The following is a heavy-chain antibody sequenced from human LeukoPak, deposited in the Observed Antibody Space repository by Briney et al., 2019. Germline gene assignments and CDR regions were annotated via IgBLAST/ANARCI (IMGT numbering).Heavy chain of an antibody. D-gene: IGHD2-15*01. J-gene: IGHJ3*02. Sequence: PGGSLRLSCAASGFTFSSHAMSWVRQAPRKGLEWVSAISGSGGSTYYADSVKGRFTISGDNSKNTLYLQMNSLRAEDTAVCYCANSGTDAFDIWGQGTMVTVSS. V-gene: IGHV3-23*01. CDR3: ANSGTDAFDI. CDR2: ISGSGGST. CDR1: GFTFSSHA.